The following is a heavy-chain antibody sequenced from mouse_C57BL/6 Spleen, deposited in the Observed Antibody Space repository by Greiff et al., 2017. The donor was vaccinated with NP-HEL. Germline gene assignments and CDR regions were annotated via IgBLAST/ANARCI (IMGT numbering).Heavy chain of an antibody. J-gene: IGHJ3*01. CDR3: ARGGLRQGAQATGFAY. Sequence: VQLQQPGAELVRPGSSVKLSCKASGYTFTSYWMHWVKQRPIQGLEWIGNIDPSDSETHYNQKFKDKATLTVDKSSSTAYMQLSSLTSEDSAVYYCARGGLRQGAQATGFAYWGQGTLVTVSA. V-gene: IGHV1-52*01. CDR2: IDPSDSET. CDR1: GYTFTSYW. D-gene: IGHD3-2*02.